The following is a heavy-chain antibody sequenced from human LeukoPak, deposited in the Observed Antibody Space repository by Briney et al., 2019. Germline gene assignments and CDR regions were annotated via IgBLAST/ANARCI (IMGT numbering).Heavy chain of an antibody. Sequence: GGSLRLSCAASGFTFSSSIFTFSSYWMSWVRQAPGKGLEWVANIKQDGSEKYYVDSVKGRFTISRDNARNSLYLQMNSLRAEDTAVYYCAREIPPYSSDWRSFDYWGQGTLVTVSS. CDR2: IKQDGSEK. CDR3: AREIPPYSSDWRSFDY. CDR1: GFTFSSSIFTFSSYW. D-gene: IGHD6-19*01. J-gene: IGHJ4*02. V-gene: IGHV3-7*01.